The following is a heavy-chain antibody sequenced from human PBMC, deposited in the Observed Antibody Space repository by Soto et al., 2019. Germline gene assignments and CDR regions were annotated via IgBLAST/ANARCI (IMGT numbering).Heavy chain of an antibody. CDR2: IKSKTDGGTT. D-gene: IGHD2-15*01. V-gene: IGHV3-15*01. CDR1: GFSFSSYA. Sequence: GGSLRLSCSASGFSFSSYAMSWVRQAPGKGLEWVGRIKSKTDGGTTDYAAPVKGGFTISRDDSKNTLYLQMNSLKTEDTAVYYCTTGRWSNDYWGQGTLVTVSS. J-gene: IGHJ4*02. CDR3: TTGRWSNDY.